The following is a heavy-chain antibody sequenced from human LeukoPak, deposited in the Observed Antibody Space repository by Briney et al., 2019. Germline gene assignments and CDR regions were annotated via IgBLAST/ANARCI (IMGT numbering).Heavy chain of an antibody. D-gene: IGHD3-16*01. CDR3: ARIWLRAFDI. CDR2: IYPGDSYT. J-gene: IGHJ3*02. CDR1: GYRFGHYW. V-gene: IGHV5-51*01. Sequence: KVSRKGSGYRFGHYWIAGVRQMPGKGLESMGIIYPGDSYTRYSPSFQGQVTFSADKSISPAYLQWSSLKASDTAMYYCARIWLRAFDIWGQGTMVTVSS.